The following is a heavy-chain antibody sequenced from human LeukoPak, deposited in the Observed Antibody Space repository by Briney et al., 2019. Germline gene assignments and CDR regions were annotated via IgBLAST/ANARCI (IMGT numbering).Heavy chain of an antibody. CDR1: GGTFSSYA. Sequence: SVKVSCKASGGTFSSYAISWVRQAPGQGLEWMGRIIPILGIANYAQKFQGRVTITADKSTGTAYMELSSLRSEDTAVYYCARVVTTVTTYWFDPWGQGTLVTVSS. D-gene: IGHD4-17*01. CDR3: ARVVTTVTTYWFDP. CDR2: IIPILGIA. V-gene: IGHV1-69*04. J-gene: IGHJ5*02.